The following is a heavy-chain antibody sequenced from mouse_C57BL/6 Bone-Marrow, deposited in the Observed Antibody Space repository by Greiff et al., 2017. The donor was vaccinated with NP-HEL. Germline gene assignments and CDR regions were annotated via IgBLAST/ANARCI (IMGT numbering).Heavy chain of an antibody. Sequence: EVMLVESEGGLVQPGSSMKLSCTASGFTFSDYYMAWVRQVPEKGLEWVANINYDGSSTYYLDSLKSRFIISRDNAKNILYLQMSSLKSEDTATYDCARDLYYGSSLFDDWGQGTTLTVSS. D-gene: IGHD1-1*01. CDR1: GFTFSDYY. CDR2: INYDGSST. J-gene: IGHJ2*01. V-gene: IGHV5-16*01. CDR3: ARDLYYGSSLFDD.